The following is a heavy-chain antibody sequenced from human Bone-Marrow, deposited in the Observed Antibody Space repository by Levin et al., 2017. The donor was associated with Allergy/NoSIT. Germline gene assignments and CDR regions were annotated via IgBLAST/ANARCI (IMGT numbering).Heavy chain of an antibody. CDR1: GGSISSSSYY. J-gene: IGHJ5*02. D-gene: IGHD5-12*01. Sequence: SETLSLTCTVSGGSISSSSYYWGWIRQPPGKGLEWIGSIYYSGSTYYNPSLKSRVTISVDTSKNQFSLKLSSVTAADTAVYYCARRRRRYSGYDVWFDPWGQGTLVTVSS. CDR2: IYYSGST. V-gene: IGHV4-39*01. CDR3: ARRRRRYSGYDVWFDP.